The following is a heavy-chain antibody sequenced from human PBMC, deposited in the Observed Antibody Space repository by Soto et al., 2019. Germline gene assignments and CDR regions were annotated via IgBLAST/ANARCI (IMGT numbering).Heavy chain of an antibody. CDR1: GGSISTYY. CDR3: ARTGERWILGYYFDY. CDR2: IYYSGST. Sequence: SETLSLTCTVSGGSISTYYWSWIRQHPGKGLEWIGYIYYSGSTYYNPSLKSRVTISVDTSKNQFSLKLSSVTAADTAVYYCARTGERWILGYYFDYWGQETLVTVSS. V-gene: IGHV4-59*06. J-gene: IGHJ4*02. D-gene: IGHD2-2*03.